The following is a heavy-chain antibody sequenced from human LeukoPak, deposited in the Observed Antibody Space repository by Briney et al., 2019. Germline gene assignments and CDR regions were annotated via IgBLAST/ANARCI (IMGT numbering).Heavy chain of an antibody. CDR2: IYHFGDT. D-gene: IGHD6-13*01. CDR1: GYYVTDGYY. J-gene: IGHJ1*01. CDR3: ARIDKTQRLVIGVEH. Sequence: PSETLSDTCTVSGYYVTDGYYWGWIRQPPGKGLEWIGHIYHFGDTFYNPSLNTRVTLSVDTSQNQISLTLTSLTAADTATYYCARIDKTQRLVIGVEHWGQGNLVTVSS. V-gene: IGHV4-38-2*02.